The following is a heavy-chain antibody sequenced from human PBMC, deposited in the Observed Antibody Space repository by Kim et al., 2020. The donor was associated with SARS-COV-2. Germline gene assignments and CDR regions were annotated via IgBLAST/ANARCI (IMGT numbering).Heavy chain of an antibody. D-gene: IGHD3-10*01. V-gene: IGHV4-31*03. CDR3: ARSGRGMVRGVNDY. CDR1: GGSISSGGYY. J-gene: IGHJ4*02. Sequence: SETLSLTCTVSGGSISSGGYYWSWLRQHPGKGLEWIGYIYYSGSTYYNPSLKSRVTISVDTSKNQFSLKLSSVTAADTAVYYCARSGRGMVRGVNDYWGQGTLVTVSS. CDR2: IYYSGST.